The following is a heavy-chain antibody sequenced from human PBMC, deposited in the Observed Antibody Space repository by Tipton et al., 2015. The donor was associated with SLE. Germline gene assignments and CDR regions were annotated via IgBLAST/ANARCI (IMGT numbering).Heavy chain of an antibody. J-gene: IGHJ4*02. V-gene: IGHV3-20*04. CDR1: GFRFDDHG. CDR3: AKDVGTITGLIDS. Sequence: SLRLSCAASGFRFDDHGMSWVRQVPGKGLEWVSSVNWNGGRSDYADSVKGRSTISRDNAKNSLYLQMNSLRAEDTALYYCAKDVGTITGLIDSWGQGTLVTVSS. D-gene: IGHD1-20*01. CDR2: VNWNGGRS.